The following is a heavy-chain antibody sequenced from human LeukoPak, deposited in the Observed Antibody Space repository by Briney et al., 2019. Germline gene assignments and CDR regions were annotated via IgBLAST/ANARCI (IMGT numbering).Heavy chain of an antibody. V-gene: IGHV1-2*02. J-gene: IGHJ6*03. CDR2: INSNSGGT. CDR1: GYTFTGYY. D-gene: IGHD3-10*01. CDR3: ASTRGYYYYYMDV. Sequence: ASVKVSCKASGYTFTGYYMHWVRQAPGQGLEWMGWINSNSGGTNYAQKFQGRVTMTRDTSISTAYMELSRLRSDDTAVYYCASTRGYYYYYMDVWGKGTTVTVSS.